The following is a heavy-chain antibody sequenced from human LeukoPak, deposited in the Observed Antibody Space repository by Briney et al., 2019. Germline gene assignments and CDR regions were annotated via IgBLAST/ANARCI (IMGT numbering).Heavy chain of an antibody. CDR3: ARLYGSGSYYSSLAY. CDR1: AYNFTSYW. D-gene: IGHD3-10*01. Sequence: GESLKIPCKGSAYNFTSYWIGWVRQMPGKGLEWMGIIWPGDSDTRYSPSFQGQVTISADKSISTAYLQWSSLRASDTAMYYCARLYGSGSYYSSLAYWGQGTLVTVSS. V-gene: IGHV5-51*01. CDR2: IWPGDSDT. J-gene: IGHJ4*02.